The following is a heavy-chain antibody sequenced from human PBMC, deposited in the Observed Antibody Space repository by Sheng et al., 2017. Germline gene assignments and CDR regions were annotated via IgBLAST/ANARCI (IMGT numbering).Heavy chain of an antibody. J-gene: IGHJ4*02. CDR1: GYSIGSGYY. CDR2: LHHSGST. CDR3: TRDRSVTSSFDY. Sequence: QVQLQESGPGLVKPSETLSLTCTVSGYSIGSGYYWGWIRQPPGRGLEWIGSLHHSGSTYYNPSLKSRVTISADTSKNQLSLKLNSVTAADTAVYYCTRDRSVTSSFDYWGQGTLVTVSS. V-gene: IGHV4-38-2*02.